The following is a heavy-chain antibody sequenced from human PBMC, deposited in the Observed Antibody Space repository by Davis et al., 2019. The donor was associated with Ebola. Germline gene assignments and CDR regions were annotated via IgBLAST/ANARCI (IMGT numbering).Heavy chain of an antibody. J-gene: IGHJ4*02. D-gene: IGHD3-10*01. CDR2: IKQDGSEK. CDR3: ARERYYYGSGSYFDY. CDR1: RFTFSSYA. Sequence: GESLKISCAASRFTFSSYAMHWVRQAPGKGLEWVANIKQDGSEKYYVDSVKGRFTISRDNAKNSLYLQMNSLRAEDTAVYYCARERYYYGSGSYFDYWGQGTLVTVSS. V-gene: IGHV3-7*03.